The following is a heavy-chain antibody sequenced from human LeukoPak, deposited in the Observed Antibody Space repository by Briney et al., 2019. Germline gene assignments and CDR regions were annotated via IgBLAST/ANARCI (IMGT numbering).Heavy chain of an antibody. Sequence: SETLSLTCIVSGYSITSGYYWGWIRQPPGKGLEWIGSIYHSGDTYYNPSLKSRVTISVDTSKNQFSLKLDSVTAADTAVYYCARHRYYYGSGSYGPFDYWGQGTLVTVSS. J-gene: IGHJ4*02. D-gene: IGHD3-10*01. CDR2: IYHSGDT. CDR1: GYSITSGYY. CDR3: ARHRYYYGSGSYGPFDY. V-gene: IGHV4-38-2*02.